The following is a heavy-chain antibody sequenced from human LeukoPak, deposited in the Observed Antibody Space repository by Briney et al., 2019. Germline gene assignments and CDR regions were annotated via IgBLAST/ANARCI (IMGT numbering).Heavy chain of an antibody. Sequence: ASVKVSCKASGYTFTGYYLHWVRQAPGQGLEWMGWIHPNSGGTNSAQKFQGRVTMTRDTSISTVYMELSSLRSEDTAVYYCARDRRPMYYDILTGYYTVYGYWGQGTLVTVSS. D-gene: IGHD3-9*01. J-gene: IGHJ4*02. V-gene: IGHV1-2*02. CDR3: ARDRRPMYYDILTGYYTVYGY. CDR2: IHPNSGGT. CDR1: GYTFTGYY.